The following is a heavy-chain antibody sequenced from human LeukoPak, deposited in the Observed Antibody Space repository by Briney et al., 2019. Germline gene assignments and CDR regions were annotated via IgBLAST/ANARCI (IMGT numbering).Heavy chain of an antibody. J-gene: IGHJ6*03. V-gene: IGHV4-39*07. CDR3: ARDLGGYPFFMDV. CDR2: VDQTGSP. Sequence: SETLSLTCSVSGGSLRSDRHNWAWVRQSADKGLEHIGSVDQTGSPYYNPPLKSRVTISVDTSNKQFSLNLTSVAAADTAVYYCARDLGGYPFFMDVWGKGITVTVSS. D-gene: IGHD2-15*01. CDR1: GGSLRSDRHN.